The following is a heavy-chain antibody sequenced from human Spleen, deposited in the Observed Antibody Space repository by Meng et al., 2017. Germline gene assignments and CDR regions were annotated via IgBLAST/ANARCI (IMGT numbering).Heavy chain of an antibody. CDR3: ARGPTTMAHDFDY. Sequence: VRQHSWGRGVWRPSAPLSPTCCVPGGSFSDYYWNWIRQPPGKGLEWIGEINHSGSTNYNPSLESRATISVDTSQNNLSLKLSSVTAADSAVYYCARGPTTMAHDFDYWGQGTLVTVSS. CDR2: INHSGST. CDR1: GGSFSDYY. V-gene: IGHV4-34*01. D-gene: IGHD4-11*01. J-gene: IGHJ4*02.